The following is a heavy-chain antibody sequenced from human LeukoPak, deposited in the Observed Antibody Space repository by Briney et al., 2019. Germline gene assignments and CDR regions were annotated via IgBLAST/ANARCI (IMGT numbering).Heavy chain of an antibody. V-gene: IGHV3-30*18. D-gene: IGHD4-23*01. CDR3: AKVMITVVTTSKLDS. CDR1: GFTFSQYA. Sequence: GTSLRLSCAASGFTFSQYAMHWVRQAPGKGLEWVAVMSYDGSVQYYADSVKGRFTISRDNSKNTLYLQMNNLRTDDTAFYYCAKVMITVVTTSKLDSWGQGTLVTVSS. CDR2: MSYDGSVQ. J-gene: IGHJ4*02.